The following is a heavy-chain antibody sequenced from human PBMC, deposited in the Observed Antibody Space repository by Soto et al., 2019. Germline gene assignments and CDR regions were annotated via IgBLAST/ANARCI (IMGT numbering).Heavy chain of an antibody. CDR2: ISYDGNNK. D-gene: IGHD2-15*01. CDR1: GFTFSSYG. CDR3: AKGQGVAYYYGMDV. J-gene: IGHJ6*02. Sequence: GGSLRLSCAASGFTFSSYGMHWVRQAPGRGLEWVAVISYDGNNKYYADSVKGRFTISRDNSKNTLYLQMNSLRAEDTAVYYCAKGQGVAYYYGMDVWGQGTTVTVSS. V-gene: IGHV3-30*18.